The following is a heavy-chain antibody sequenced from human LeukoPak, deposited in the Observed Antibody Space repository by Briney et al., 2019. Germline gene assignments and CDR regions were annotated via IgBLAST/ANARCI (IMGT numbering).Heavy chain of an antibody. Sequence: PGGSLRLSCAASGFTFSSYAMSWVRQAPRKGLEWVSAISGSGGSTYYADSVKGRFTISRDNSTNTLYLQMKSLRAENTAVYYCAKGIAARPYYYYYMDVWGKGTTVTVSS. V-gene: IGHV3-23*01. D-gene: IGHD6-6*01. CDR3: AKGIAARPYYYYYMDV. J-gene: IGHJ6*03. CDR1: GFTFSSYA. CDR2: ISGSGGST.